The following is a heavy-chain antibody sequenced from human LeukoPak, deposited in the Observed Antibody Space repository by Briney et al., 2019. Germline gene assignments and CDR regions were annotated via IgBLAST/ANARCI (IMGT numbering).Heavy chain of an antibody. CDR3: ARLAAGRFDY. Sequence: GKSLKISYKGSGYNFTSYWIGWVRQLHGKGLEWMGIIYPGDYDTRYSPSFQGQVTISADKSISTAYLQWSSLKASDTAMYYCARLAAGRFDYWGQGTLVTVSS. CDR1: GYNFTSYW. V-gene: IGHV5-51*01. J-gene: IGHJ4*02. D-gene: IGHD6-13*01. CDR2: IYPGDYDT.